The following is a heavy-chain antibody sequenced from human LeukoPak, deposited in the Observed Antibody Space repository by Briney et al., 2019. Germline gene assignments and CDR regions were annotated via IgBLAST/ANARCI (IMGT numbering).Heavy chain of an antibody. V-gene: IGHV3-64*01. CDR3: ARSSIVVVSILDY. D-gene: IGHD2-2*01. Sequence: PGGSLRLSCAAPGFPFSSYAMHWVRQAPGKGLEYVSANANSVKGRFTISRDISKNTLYLQMGSLRAEDMAVYYCARSSIVVVSILDYWGQGTLVTVSS. CDR1: GFPFSSYA. J-gene: IGHJ4*02.